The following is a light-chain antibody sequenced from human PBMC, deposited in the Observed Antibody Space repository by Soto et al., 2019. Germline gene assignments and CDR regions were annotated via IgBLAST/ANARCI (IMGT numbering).Light chain of an antibody. Sequence: QSALTQPASVSGSPGQSITISCTGTSGDVGGYIYVSWHQQHPGTAPKLMIYDVTIRPSGVSHRFSGSKSGNTASLTISNLQAEDEADYYCSSFTSSNTLLFGGGTKLTVL. CDR2: DVT. V-gene: IGLV2-14*03. CDR3: SSFTSSNTLL. J-gene: IGLJ2*01. CDR1: SGDVGGYIY.